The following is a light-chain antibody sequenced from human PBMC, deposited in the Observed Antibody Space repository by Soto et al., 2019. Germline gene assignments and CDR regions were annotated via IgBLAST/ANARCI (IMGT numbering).Light chain of an antibody. J-gene: IGKJ1*01. CDR3: QQSYGITWT. V-gene: IGKV1-39*01. CDR2: AAS. Sequence: DIQMTQSPPSLSAYVGARVTITCRATQSHNNYLNWYQQKTGRAPQPLMSAASNLHSGGASRLTRSGCRIYVTLTITGQQPEDLATYCCQQSYGITWTFGQWTKVEIK. CDR1: QSHNNY.